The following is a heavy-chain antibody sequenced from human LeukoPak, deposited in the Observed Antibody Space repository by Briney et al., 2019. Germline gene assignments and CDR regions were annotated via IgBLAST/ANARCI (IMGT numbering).Heavy chain of an antibody. V-gene: IGHV3-21*01. D-gene: IGHD2-15*01. Sequence: PGGSLRLSCAASGFTFRSYSMKWVPPAPGKGVGGVLSISSSSSYIYYADSVKGRLTISRDNAKNSLYLQMNSLRAEDTAVYYCARGDCSGGSCYQAWGQGTLVTVSS. CDR2: ISSSSSYI. J-gene: IGHJ4*02. CDR1: GFTFRSYS. CDR3: ARGDCSGGSCYQA.